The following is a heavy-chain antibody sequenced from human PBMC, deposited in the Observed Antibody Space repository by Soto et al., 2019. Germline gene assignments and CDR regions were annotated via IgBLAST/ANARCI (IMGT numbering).Heavy chain of an antibody. Sequence: ASVKVSCKVSGYTLTELSMHWVRQAPGKGLEWMGGFDPEDGETIYAQKFQGRVTMTEDTSTDTAYMELSSLRSEDTAVYYCATVSPGIAAAGTVLFGMDVWGKGTTVTVSS. CDR2: FDPEDGET. CDR3: ATVSPGIAAAGTVLFGMDV. J-gene: IGHJ6*04. D-gene: IGHD6-13*01. V-gene: IGHV1-24*01. CDR1: GYTLTELS.